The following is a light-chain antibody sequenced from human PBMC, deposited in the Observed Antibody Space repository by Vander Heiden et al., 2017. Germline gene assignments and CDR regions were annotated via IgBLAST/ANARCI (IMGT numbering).Light chain of an antibody. CDR2: KAS. V-gene: IGKV1-5*03. Sequence: IQMTQSHSTLSASLGERVTITCRASQSISTWLAWYQQKPGKAPKVLIYKASSLESGVPARFSGSGSGTEFTLTISSLEPDDFAAYYCQQYNSNFHTFGQGTKLEIK. CDR1: QSISTW. J-gene: IGKJ2*01. CDR3: QQYNSNFHT.